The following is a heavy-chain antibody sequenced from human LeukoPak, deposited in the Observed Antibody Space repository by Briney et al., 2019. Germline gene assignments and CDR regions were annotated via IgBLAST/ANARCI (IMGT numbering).Heavy chain of an antibody. CDR2: ILPGDSDT. V-gene: IGHV5-51*01. Sequence: PGESLKISCKGSGYTFTSYWIGWVRQMPGKGLEWMGIILPGDSDTRYSPSFKGQVTMSVEKSVSTAYLQWSSVKASDTAMYYCARQYYETLTGPNWFDAWGQGTLVTVSS. CDR1: GYTFTSYW. D-gene: IGHD3-9*01. CDR3: ARQYYETLTGPNWFDA. J-gene: IGHJ5*02.